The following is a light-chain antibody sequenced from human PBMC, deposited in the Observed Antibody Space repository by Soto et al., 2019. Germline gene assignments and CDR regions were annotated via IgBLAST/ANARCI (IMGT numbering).Light chain of an antibody. V-gene: IGKV3D-15*01. CDR3: QQYNNWPAL. CDR2: GAY. CDR1: QSISSN. Sequence: IVMTQSPATLSVSPGERATLSCRASQSISSNLAWYQQKPGQAPRLLIYGAYTRATGIQARFSGSRYGKELTLTIRSLQSEDFAVYYCQQYNNWPALFGPGTKVDVK. J-gene: IGKJ3*01.